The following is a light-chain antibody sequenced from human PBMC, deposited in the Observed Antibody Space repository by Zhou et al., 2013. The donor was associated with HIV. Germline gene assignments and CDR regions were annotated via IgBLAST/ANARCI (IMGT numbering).Light chain of an antibody. CDR1: QGISSD. CDR3: QQTYSIPPYT. Sequence: IQLTQSPSSLSASVGDRVTITCRASQGISSDLAWYQQKPGKAPKLLISAASTLQSGVPSRFSGSGSGTDFTLTISSLQPEDFATYFCQQTYSIPPYTFGQGTKLEIK. CDR2: AAS. J-gene: IGKJ2*01. V-gene: IGKV1-9*01.